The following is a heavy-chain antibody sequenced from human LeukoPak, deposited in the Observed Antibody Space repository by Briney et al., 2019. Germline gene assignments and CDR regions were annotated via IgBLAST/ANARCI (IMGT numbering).Heavy chain of an antibody. V-gene: IGHV3-48*04. CDR1: GFKFNGYG. CDR2: ISSSGSTI. D-gene: IGHD4/OR15-4a*01. J-gene: IGHJ4*02. CDR3: ARAMTMNFDY. Sequence: GGSLRLSCAASGFKFNGYGMHWVRQAPGKGLEWVSYISSSGSTIYYADSVKGRFTISRDNAKNSLYLQMNSLRAEDTAVYYCARAMTMNFDYWGQGNLVAVSS.